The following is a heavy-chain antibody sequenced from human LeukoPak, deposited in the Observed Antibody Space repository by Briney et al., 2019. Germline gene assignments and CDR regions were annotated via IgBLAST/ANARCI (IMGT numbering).Heavy chain of an antibody. V-gene: IGHV4-30-2*01. J-gene: IGHJ5*02. D-gene: IGHD6-25*01. Sequence: SETLSLTCTVSGGSISSGGYYWSWIRQPPGKGLEWIGYIYHSGSTYYNPSLKSRVTISVDRSKNQFSLKLSSVTAADTAVYYCARDITAAGFDPWGQGTLVTVSS. CDR2: IYHSGST. CDR1: GGSISSGGYY. CDR3: ARDITAAGFDP.